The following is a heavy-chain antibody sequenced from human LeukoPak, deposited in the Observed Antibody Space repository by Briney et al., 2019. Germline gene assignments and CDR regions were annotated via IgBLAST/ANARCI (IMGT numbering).Heavy chain of an antibody. CDR1: GFTFSSYS. J-gene: IGHJ5*02. CDR2: IFTNGNT. V-gene: IGHV3-66*01. D-gene: IGHD3-10*01. CDR3: ARDHYGLTSYPNP. Sequence: PWGSLRLSCAASGFTFSSYSMNWVRQAPGKGLEWVSVIFTNGNTKYADSVKGRFTISRDNSKNMLYLQMNSLRAEDTAVYYCARDHYGLTSYPNPWGQGTLVTVSS.